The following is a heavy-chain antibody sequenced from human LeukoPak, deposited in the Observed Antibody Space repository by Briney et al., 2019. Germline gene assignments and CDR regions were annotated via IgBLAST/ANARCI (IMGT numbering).Heavy chain of an antibody. CDR2: IYYSGST. J-gene: IGHJ3*02. V-gene: IGHV4-59*08. CDR3: AGFDRFSGGAFDI. D-gene: IGHD3-9*01. CDR1: NGSISSYY. Sequence: SETLSLTCTVSNGSISSYYWSWIRQPPGKGLEWIAYIYYSGSTNYNPSLKSRVTISVDTSKNQFSLKLSSVTAADTAVYYCAGFDRFSGGAFDIWGQGTMVTVSS.